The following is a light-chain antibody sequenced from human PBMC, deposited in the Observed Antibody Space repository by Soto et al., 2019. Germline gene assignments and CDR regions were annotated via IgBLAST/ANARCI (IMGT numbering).Light chain of an antibody. Sequence: QSVLTQPPSASGTPGQRVTISCSGSNSNIGRNTVNWYQPLPGTAPKLLIHSNNQRPSGVPDRFSGSKSGTSASLAISGLQSEDEGYYFCAAWYDSLNGWVFCGGTKLTVL. V-gene: IGLV1-44*01. CDR1: NSNIGRNT. CDR3: AAWYDSLNGWV. J-gene: IGLJ2*01. CDR2: SNN.